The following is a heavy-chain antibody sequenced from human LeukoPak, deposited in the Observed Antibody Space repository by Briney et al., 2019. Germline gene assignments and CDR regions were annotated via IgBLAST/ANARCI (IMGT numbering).Heavy chain of an antibody. CDR1: GFTVSSNY. J-gene: IGHJ4*02. CDR2: IKQEGSEK. V-gene: IGHV3-7*01. Sequence: GGSLRLSCAASGFTVSSNYMSWVRQAPGEGLEWVANIKQEGSEKYYVDSVKGRFTISRDNAKNSLYLQMNSLRAEDTAVYYCARARRHLDYWGQGTLVTVSS. CDR3: ARARRHLDY.